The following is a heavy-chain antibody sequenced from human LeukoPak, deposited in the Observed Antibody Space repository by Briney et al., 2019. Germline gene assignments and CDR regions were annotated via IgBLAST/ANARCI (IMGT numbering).Heavy chain of an antibody. Sequence: GESLKISCKGSGYSFPAYWIGWVRQMPGKGLEWMGIIYPGDSNTRYSPSFQGQVTISADRSISTAYLQWSSLKASDTAIYYCARQPLVRDCGGDCEFDYWGQGTLVSVS. J-gene: IGHJ4*02. CDR2: IYPGDSNT. CDR3: ARQPLVRDCGGDCEFDY. D-gene: IGHD2-21*02. CDR1: GYSFPAYW. V-gene: IGHV5-51*01.